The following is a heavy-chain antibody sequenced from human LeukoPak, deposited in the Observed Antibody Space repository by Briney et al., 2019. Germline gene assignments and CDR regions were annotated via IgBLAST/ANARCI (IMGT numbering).Heavy chain of an antibody. D-gene: IGHD3-10*01. J-gene: IGHJ5*02. Sequence: SETLSLTCTVSGGSISSSSYYWGWIRQPPGKGLEWIGGIYYSGSTYYNPSLKSRVTISVDTSKNQFSLKLSSVTAADTAVYYCARRIWFGDLRTWFDPWGQGTLVTVSS. CDR1: GGSISSSSYY. CDR3: ARRIWFGDLRTWFDP. V-gene: IGHV4-39*01. CDR2: IYYSGST.